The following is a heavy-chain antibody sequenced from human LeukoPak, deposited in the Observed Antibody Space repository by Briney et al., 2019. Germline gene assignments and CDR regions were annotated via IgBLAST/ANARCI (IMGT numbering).Heavy chain of an antibody. D-gene: IGHD3-10*01. CDR1: GFTFSSYG. Sequence: LSGGSPGLSCAASGFTFSSYGMHWVRQAPGKGLEWVAVIWYDGSNKYYADSVKGRFTISRDNSKNTLYLQMNSLRAEDTAVYYCAGAITMVRGVIPVYYYGMDVWGQGTTVTVSS. J-gene: IGHJ6*02. CDR3: AGAITMVRGVIPVYYYGMDV. V-gene: IGHV3-33*01. CDR2: IWYDGSNK.